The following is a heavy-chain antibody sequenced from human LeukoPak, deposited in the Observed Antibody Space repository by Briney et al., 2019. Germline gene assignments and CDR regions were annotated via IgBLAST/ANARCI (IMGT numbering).Heavy chain of an antibody. D-gene: IGHD4-11*01. CDR1: GFTFSDYA. Sequence: GGSLRLSCAASGFTFSDYAMSWVRQAPGKGLEWVSTIAGSGATTYYADSVKGRFTTSRDNSKNTLYLQMNSLRAEDTAVYYCASRGTTVIPDYWGQGTLVTVSS. V-gene: IGHV3-23*01. J-gene: IGHJ4*02. CDR2: IAGSGATT. CDR3: ASRGTTVIPDY.